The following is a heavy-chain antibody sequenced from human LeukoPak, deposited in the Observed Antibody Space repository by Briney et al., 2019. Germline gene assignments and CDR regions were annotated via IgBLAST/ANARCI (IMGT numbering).Heavy chain of an antibody. D-gene: IGHD3-22*01. Sequence: SETLSLTCAVYGGSFSDYYWSWIRQPPGKGLGWIGEINHSGSTNYNPSLKSRVTISVDTSKNQFSLKLISVTAADTALYYCAYSSGYQQHWGQGTLVTVSS. V-gene: IGHV4-34*01. CDR2: INHSGST. J-gene: IGHJ1*01. CDR3: AYSSGYQQH. CDR1: GGSFSDYY.